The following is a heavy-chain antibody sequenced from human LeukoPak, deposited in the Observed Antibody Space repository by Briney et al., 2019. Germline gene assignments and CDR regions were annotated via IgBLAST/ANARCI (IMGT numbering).Heavy chain of an antibody. V-gene: IGHV3-7*02. CDR2: IKTDGSEQ. CDR3: ARGHGDFPVNYYFDL. J-gene: IGHJ2*01. Sequence: GGSLRLSCVGSGFTFRNYWVGWVRQAPGKGLEWVANIKTDGSEQYYVDSVKGRFTIPRDNAKNSLYLQMNSLRGEDTAVYYCARGHGDFPVNYYFDLWGRGTLATVSS. D-gene: IGHD4-17*01. CDR1: GFTFRNYW.